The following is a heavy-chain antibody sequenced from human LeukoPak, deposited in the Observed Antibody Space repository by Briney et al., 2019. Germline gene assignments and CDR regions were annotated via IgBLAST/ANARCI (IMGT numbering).Heavy chain of an antibody. Sequence: SETLSLTCAVYGGSFSGYYWSWIRQPPGKGLEWIGEINHSGSTNYNPSLKSRVTISVDTSKNQFSLKLGSVTAADTAVYYCAIPAVWYSSGWGPSGMDVWGQGTTVTVSS. D-gene: IGHD6-19*01. V-gene: IGHV4-34*01. CDR3: AIPAVWYSSGWGPSGMDV. CDR2: INHSGST. CDR1: GGSFSGYY. J-gene: IGHJ6*02.